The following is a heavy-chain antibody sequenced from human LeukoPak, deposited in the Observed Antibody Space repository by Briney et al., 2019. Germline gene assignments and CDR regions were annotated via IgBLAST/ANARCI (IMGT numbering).Heavy chain of an antibody. J-gene: IGHJ4*02. CDR3: AKTRPRTVSGSYYVVFDY. D-gene: IGHD1-26*01. V-gene: IGHV3-23*01. CDR1: GFTFSSYA. Sequence: GGSLRLSCAASGFTFSSYAMTWVRQVPGKGLEWVSVVSGSSGNTYYADSVKGRFTISRDNSKNTLYLQMNSLRVEDTAVYYCAKTRPRTVSGSYYVVFDYWGQGTLVTVPS. CDR2: VSGSSGNT.